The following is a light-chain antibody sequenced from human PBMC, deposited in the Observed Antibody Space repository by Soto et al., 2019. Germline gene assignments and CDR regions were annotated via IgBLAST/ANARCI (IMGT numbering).Light chain of an antibody. CDR3: QHYNSYSEA. J-gene: IGKJ1*01. CDR1: QTISSW. Sequence: DIQMTQSPSTLSGSVGDRVTITCPASQTISSWLAWYQQKPGKAPKLLIYKASTLKSGVPSRFSGSGSGTEFTFTISSLQPDDFATYYCQHYNSYSEAFGQGTKVELK. V-gene: IGKV1-5*03. CDR2: KAS.